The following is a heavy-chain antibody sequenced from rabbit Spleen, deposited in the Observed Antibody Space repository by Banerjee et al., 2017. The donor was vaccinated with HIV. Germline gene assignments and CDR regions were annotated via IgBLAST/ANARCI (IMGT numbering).Heavy chain of an antibody. CDR2: INTKSGEN. D-gene: IGHD6-1*01. J-gene: IGHJ4*01. CDR1: GFSLNYKYV. V-gene: IGHV1S40*01. CDR3: AREAGYGGYGDANL. Sequence: QSLEESGGDLVKPGGSLALTCKASGFSLNYKYVMCWVRQAPGKGLEWIACINTKSGENVYATWSKGRFTISKTSSTTVTLQMTSLTAADTATYFCAREAGYGGYGDANLWGQGTLVTVS.